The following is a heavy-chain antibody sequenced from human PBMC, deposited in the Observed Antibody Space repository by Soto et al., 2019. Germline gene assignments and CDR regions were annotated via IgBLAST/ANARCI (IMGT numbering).Heavy chain of an antibody. D-gene: IGHD2-15*01. CDR1: GFICSRYD. Sequence: LILSCAASGFICSRYDMSWARQAPGQGLEWVSTILVDGRTFYVAAVKGRFTISRDSSQNTAYRQMYSQTAAVTAPGFCAKAAATDGGGLDICGKETMVTVSS. V-gene: IGHV3-23*01. CDR2: ILVDGRT. CDR3: AKAAATDGGGLDI. J-gene: IGHJ3*02.